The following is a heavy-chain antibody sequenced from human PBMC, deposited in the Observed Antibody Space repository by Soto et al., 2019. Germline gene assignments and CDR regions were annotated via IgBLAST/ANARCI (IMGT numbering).Heavy chain of an antibody. V-gene: IGHV2-5*02. CDR1: GFSLSTSGVG. D-gene: IGHD6-19*01. CDR2: IYWDDDK. CDR3: APLYSSGWTVDC. Sequence: QITLKESGPTLVKPTQTLTLTCTFSGFSLSTSGVGVGWIRQPPGKALEWLALIYWDDDKRYSPSLKSRLTITKVTSKNQVVLPMSLMDPVDTASYSCAPLYSSGWTVDCWGQGTLGTVSA. J-gene: IGHJ4*02.